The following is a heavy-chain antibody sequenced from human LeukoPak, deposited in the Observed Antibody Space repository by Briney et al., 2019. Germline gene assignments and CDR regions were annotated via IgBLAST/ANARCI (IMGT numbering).Heavy chain of an antibody. CDR1: GGSISSYY. J-gene: IGHJ4*02. CDR3: ARVITMVRGPAYFDY. Sequence: SETLSLTCTVSGGSISSYYWSWIRQPPGKGLEWIGYIYHSGSTDYNPSLKSRVTMSVDTSKDQFSLKLSSVTAADTAVYYCARVITMVRGPAYFDYWGQGTLVTVSS. V-gene: IGHV4-59*12. D-gene: IGHD3-10*01. CDR2: IYHSGST.